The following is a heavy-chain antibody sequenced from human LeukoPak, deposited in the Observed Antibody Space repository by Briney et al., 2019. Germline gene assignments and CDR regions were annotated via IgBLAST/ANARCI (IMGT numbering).Heavy chain of an antibody. CDR1: GYSISSGYY. D-gene: IGHD3-10*01. CDR3: ARDPRYYYGSGSWFDP. Sequence: PSETLSLTCAVSGYSISSGYYWGWIRQPPGKGLEWIGSIYHSGSTYYNPSLKSRVTISVDTSKNQFSLKLSSVTAADTAVYYCARDPRYYYGSGSWFDPWGQGTLVTASS. CDR2: IYHSGST. V-gene: IGHV4-38-2*02. J-gene: IGHJ5*02.